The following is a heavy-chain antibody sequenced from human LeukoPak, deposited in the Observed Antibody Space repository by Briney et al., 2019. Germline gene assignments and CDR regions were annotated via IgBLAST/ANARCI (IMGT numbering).Heavy chain of an antibody. CDR2: ISGGAGST. V-gene: IGHV3-23*01. J-gene: IGHJ4*02. CDR3: ARDRLGIAVAGPTFFFDY. Sequence: GGSLRLSCAASAITFSTYAMSWVRQAPGKGLECVSVISGGAGSTYYADSVKGRFTISRDNSKNTLYLQMNSLRAEDTAVCYCARDRLGIAVAGPTFFFDYWGQGTLVTVSS. D-gene: IGHD6-19*01. CDR1: AITFSTYA.